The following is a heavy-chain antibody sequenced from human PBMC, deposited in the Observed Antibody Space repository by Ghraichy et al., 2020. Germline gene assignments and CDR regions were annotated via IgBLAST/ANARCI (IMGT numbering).Heavy chain of an antibody. J-gene: IGHJ5*02. CDR2: IRSKANNYAT. D-gene: IGHD3-10*01. Sequence: LSLTCAASEFNFSDSAMHWVRQASGKGLEWVGRIRSKANNYATAYAASVKGRFTISRDDSKNTAYLQMNSLETEDTAVYYCTGTMVRGADNWFDPWGQGTLVTVSS. V-gene: IGHV3-73*01. CDR1: EFNFSDSA. CDR3: TGTMVRGADNWFDP.